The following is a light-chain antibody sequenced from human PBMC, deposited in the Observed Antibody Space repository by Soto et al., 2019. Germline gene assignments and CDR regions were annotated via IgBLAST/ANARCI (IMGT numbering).Light chain of an antibody. Sequence: DIPMTQSPSSLSASVGDRVTITCQESQDISDYLNWYQQKPGKAPKLLVNDASNYETGDPSRFSGSGSGTDCTFSISSVQPEDIATYYCQQYDNRPFTFGQGTRLEIK. J-gene: IGKJ5*01. CDR2: DAS. CDR3: QQYDNRPFT. V-gene: IGKV1-33*01. CDR1: QDISDY.